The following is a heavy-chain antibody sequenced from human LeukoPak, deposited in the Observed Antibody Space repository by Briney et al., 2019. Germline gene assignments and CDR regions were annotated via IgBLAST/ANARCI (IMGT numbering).Heavy chain of an antibody. CDR1: GYTFTSYG. V-gene: IGHV1-18*01. CDR3: ARDVGYCSSTSCYFAFSYYYYGMDV. CDR2: ISAYNGNT. D-gene: IGHD2-2*01. Sequence: ASVKVSCKASGYTFTSYGISWVRQAPGQGLEWMGWISAYNGNTNYAQKLQGRVTMTTDTPTSTAYMELRSLRPDDTAVYYCARDVGYCSSTSCYFAFSYYYYGMDVWGQGTTVTVSS. J-gene: IGHJ6*02.